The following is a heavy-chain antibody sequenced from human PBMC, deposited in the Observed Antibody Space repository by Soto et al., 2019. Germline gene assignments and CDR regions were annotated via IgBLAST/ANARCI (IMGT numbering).Heavy chain of an antibody. CDR1: GFTFSSYW. Sequence: PGGSLRLSCAASGFTFSSYWMHWVRQAPGKGLVWVSHINNDGSSTTYADSVKGRFTISRDNAKNTLYLQMNSLRAEDTAVYYCAKGGGDSLRYGMDVWGQGTTVTVS. CDR2: INNDGSST. D-gene: IGHD2-21*02. J-gene: IGHJ6*02. V-gene: IGHV3-74*01. CDR3: AKGGGDSLRYGMDV.